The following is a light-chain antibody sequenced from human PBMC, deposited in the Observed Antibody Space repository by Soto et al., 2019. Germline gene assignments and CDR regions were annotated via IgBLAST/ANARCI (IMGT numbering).Light chain of an antibody. CDR3: SSYASSSTEVFGGPTLL. V-gene: IGLV2-14*01. J-gene: IGLJ7*01. Sequence: QSALTQPASVSGSPGQSITISCTGTSSDVGGYNYVSWYQQHPGKAPKLMIYDVINRPSGVSNRFSVSKSGNTASLTISGLQPEDEADYYGSSYASSSTEVFGGPTLLFGGGTQLTVL. CDR2: DVI. CDR1: SSDVGGYNY.